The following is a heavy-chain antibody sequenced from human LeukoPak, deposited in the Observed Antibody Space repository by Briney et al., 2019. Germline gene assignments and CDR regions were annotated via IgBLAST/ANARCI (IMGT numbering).Heavy chain of an antibody. Sequence: GASVKVSCKVSGYTLTELSMHWVRQAPGKGLEWMGGFDPEDDETIYAQKFQGRVTMTEDTSTDTAYMELSSLRSEDTAVYYCATVKREMATIPGWAFDIWGQGTVVTVSS. J-gene: IGHJ3*02. V-gene: IGHV1-24*01. CDR3: ATVKREMATIPGWAFDI. CDR2: FDPEDDET. D-gene: IGHD5-24*01. CDR1: GYTLTELS.